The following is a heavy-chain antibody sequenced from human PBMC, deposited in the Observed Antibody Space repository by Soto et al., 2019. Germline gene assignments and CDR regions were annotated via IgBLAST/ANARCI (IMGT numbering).Heavy chain of an antibody. V-gene: IGHV2-26*01. CDR3: ARMIVLLGPGGWFDP. Sequence: QVTLKESGPVLVKPTETLTLTCTVSGFSLSNARMGVSWIRQPPGKALEWLAHIFSNDEKSYSTSLKSRLTISKDTSKSQVVLTMTNMDPVDTATYYCARMIVLLGPGGWFDPWGQGTLVTVSS. CDR1: GFSLSNARMG. D-gene: IGHD1-26*01. CDR2: IFSNDEK. J-gene: IGHJ5*02.